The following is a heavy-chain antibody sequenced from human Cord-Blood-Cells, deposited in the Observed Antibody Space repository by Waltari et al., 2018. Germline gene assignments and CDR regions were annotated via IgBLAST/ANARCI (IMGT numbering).Heavy chain of an antibody. Sequence: QVQLVQSGAEVKKPGASVKVSCKASGYTFTGYYMHWVRQAPGQGLDWKGWINPNRGGTSYAQKLQGWVTMTRDTSISTAYMELSRLRSDDTAVYYCARMIAAAGTKNWYFDLWGRGTLVTVSS. CDR2: INPNRGGT. CDR1: GYTFTGYY. J-gene: IGHJ2*01. D-gene: IGHD6-13*01. V-gene: IGHV1-2*04. CDR3: ARMIAAAGTKNWYFDL.